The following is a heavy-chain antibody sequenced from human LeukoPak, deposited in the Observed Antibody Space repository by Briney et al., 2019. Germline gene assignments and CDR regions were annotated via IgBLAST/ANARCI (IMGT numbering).Heavy chain of an antibody. J-gene: IGHJ4*02. CDR1: GFTFSTYA. V-gene: IGHV3-23*01. CDR3: ASTPFYDYVWGSYRYRGLFDN. D-gene: IGHD3-16*02. CDR2: IWGSGGCT. Sequence: GGSLRLSCAASGFTFSTYAMSWVRQAPGRGLEWVSGIWGSGGCTYYADSVKGRFTISRDNSKNTLYLQMNSLRVEDTAVYYCASTPFYDYVWGSYRYRGLFDNWGQGTLVSVSS.